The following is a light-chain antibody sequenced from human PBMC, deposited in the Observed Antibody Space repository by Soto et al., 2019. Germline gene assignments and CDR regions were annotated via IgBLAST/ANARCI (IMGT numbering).Light chain of an antibody. CDR1: QSVSSY. V-gene: IGKV3-11*01. J-gene: IGKJ2*01. Sequence: EIVLTQSPATLSLSPGERATLSCRASQSVSSYLAWYQQKPGQAPRLLIYDASNRATGIPARFSGSGSGTDFTLTISSLEPDEFAVYYCQQRSNWPPTFGQGTKLEIK. CDR3: QQRSNWPPT. CDR2: DAS.